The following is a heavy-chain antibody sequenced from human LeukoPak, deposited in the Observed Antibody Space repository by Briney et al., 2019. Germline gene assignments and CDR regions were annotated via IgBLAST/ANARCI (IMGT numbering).Heavy chain of an antibody. V-gene: IGHV1-2*02. CDR3: ARDKLGLGELSLYDQ. Sequence: ASVKVSCKASGYTLTAYYIHWVRQAPGQGLEWMGWMNPNSGGTKYAQKFQGRVTMTRDTSISTAYMELSRLRSDDTAMYYCARDKLGLGELSLYDQWGQGTLVTVFS. CDR2: MNPNSGGT. J-gene: IGHJ5*02. CDR1: GYTLTAYY. D-gene: IGHD3-16*02.